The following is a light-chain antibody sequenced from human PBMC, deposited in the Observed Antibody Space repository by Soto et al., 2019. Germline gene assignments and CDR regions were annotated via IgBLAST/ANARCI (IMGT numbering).Light chain of an antibody. J-gene: IGLJ1*01. CDR2: DVT. Sequence: QSALTQPASVSGSPGQSITISCTGSSVDVVGYKYVSWYQQHPGKAPKLMIYDVTNRPSGVSNRFSGSKSDNTASLTISGXXXXXXXXYYCSSYISSSDSFVFGTGTK. V-gene: IGLV2-14*01. CDR1: SVDVVGYKY. CDR3: SSYISSSDSFV.